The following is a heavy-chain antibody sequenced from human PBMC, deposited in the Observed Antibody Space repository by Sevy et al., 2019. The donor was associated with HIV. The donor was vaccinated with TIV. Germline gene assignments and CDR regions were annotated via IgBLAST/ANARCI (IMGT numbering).Heavy chain of an antibody. Sequence: ASVKVSCKASGYTVTDYYIHWVLQAPGQGLEWMGWSNPHIGGTNFAQKFQGRVTMTRDTSISTAYLDLSRLRSDDTAIYYCARGDSLVVPPATVDYWGQGTLVTVSS. CDR2: SNPHIGGT. J-gene: IGHJ4*02. CDR1: GYTVTDYY. D-gene: IGHD2-2*01. CDR3: ARGDSLVVPPATVDY. V-gene: IGHV1-2*02.